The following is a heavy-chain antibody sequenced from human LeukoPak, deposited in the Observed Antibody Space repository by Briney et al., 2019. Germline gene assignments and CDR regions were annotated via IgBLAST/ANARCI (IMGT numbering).Heavy chain of an antibody. D-gene: IGHD5-12*01. J-gene: IGHJ4*02. Sequence: PGRSLRLSCAASGFTFSSYAMHWVRQAPGKGLEWVAVISYDGSNKYYADSVKGRFTISRDNSKNTLYLQMNSLRAEDTAVYYCARVRGGYIHKDYFDYWGQGTLVTVSS. V-gene: IGHV3-30*01. CDR3: ARVRGGYIHKDYFDY. CDR1: GFTFSSYA. CDR2: ISYDGSNK.